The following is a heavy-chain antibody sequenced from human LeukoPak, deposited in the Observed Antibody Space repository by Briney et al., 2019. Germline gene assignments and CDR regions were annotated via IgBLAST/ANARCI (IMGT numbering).Heavy chain of an antibody. Sequence: GGSLRLSCAASGFTFSSYWMSWVRQAPGKGLEWVANIKQDGSEKYYVDSVKGRFTISRDNAKNSLYLQMNSLRAEDTAVYYCARVPGYSDYVPDYWGQGTLVTVSS. CDR2: IKQDGSEK. J-gene: IGHJ4*02. CDR1: GFTFSSYW. D-gene: IGHD4-11*01. V-gene: IGHV3-7*03. CDR3: ARVPGYSDYVPDY.